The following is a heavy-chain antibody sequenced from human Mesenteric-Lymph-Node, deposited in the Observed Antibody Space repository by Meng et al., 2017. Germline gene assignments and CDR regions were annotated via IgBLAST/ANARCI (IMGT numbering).Heavy chain of an antibody. V-gene: IGHV4-4*02. J-gene: IGHJ4*02. Sequence: RQRSSPGLGNPSGTLSLTCPVSVYSIISDIWWSWVRQPPGKGLEWIGEVHHRGDTNYNPSLKSRVVISVDRSKNQFSLNLSSVTAADTAVYYCGRDQGRQLINHWGQGTLVTVSS. D-gene: IGHD1-1*01. CDR2: VHHRGDT. CDR1: VYSIISDIW. CDR3: GRDQGRQLINH.